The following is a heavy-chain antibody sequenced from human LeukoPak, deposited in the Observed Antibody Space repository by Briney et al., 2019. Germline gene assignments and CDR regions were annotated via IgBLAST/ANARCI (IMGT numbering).Heavy chain of an antibody. Sequence: ASVKVSCKASGYTFTGYYMHWVRQAPGQGLEWMGWINPNSGGTNYAQNFQGRVTMTRDTSISTAYMELSRLRSDDTAVYYCARELAWRYFDYWGQGTLVTVSS. V-gene: IGHV1-2*02. CDR3: ARELAWRYFDY. CDR1: GYTFTGYY. J-gene: IGHJ4*02. D-gene: IGHD2-21*01. CDR2: INPNSGGT.